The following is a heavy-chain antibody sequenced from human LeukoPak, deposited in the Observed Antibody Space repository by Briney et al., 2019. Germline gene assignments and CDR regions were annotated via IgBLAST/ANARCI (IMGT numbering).Heavy chain of an antibody. CDR2: ISGSGGST. Sequence: PGGSLRLSCAASGFTFSSYAMSWVRQAPGKGLEWVSAISGSGGSTAYADSVKGRFTISRDNSKTTLYLQMNGLRAEDTAVHYCATWNHVDTWGQGTLVTVSS. J-gene: IGHJ4*02. CDR1: GFTFSSYA. V-gene: IGHV3-23*01. CDR3: ATWNHVDT. D-gene: IGHD5-18*01.